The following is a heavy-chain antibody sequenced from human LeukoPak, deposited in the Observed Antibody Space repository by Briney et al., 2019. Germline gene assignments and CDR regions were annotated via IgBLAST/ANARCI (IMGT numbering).Heavy chain of an antibody. J-gene: IGHJ4*02. CDR2: IYYSGST. CDR3: ARTPPTFRYCSSTSCQYYFDY. Sequence: SETLSLTCTVSGGSISSYYWSWIRQPPGKGLEWIGYIYYSGSTNYNPSLKSRVTISVDTSKNQLSLKLSSVTAAGTAVYYCARTPPTFRYCSSTSCQYYFDYWGQGTLVTVSS. D-gene: IGHD2-2*01. CDR1: GGSISSYY. V-gene: IGHV4-59*01.